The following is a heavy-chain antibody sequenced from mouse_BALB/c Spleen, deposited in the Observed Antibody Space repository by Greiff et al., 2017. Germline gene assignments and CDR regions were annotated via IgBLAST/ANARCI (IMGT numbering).Heavy chain of an antibody. CDR2: IYPGGGYT. J-gene: IGHJ4*01. Sequence: VKLMESGAELVRPGTSVKISCKASGYTFTNYWLGWVKQRPGHGLEWIGDIYPGGGYTNYNEKFKGKATLTADTSSSTAYMQLSSLTSEDSAVYFCANLLSAMDYWGQGTSVTVSS. D-gene: IGHD2-1*01. V-gene: IGHV1-63*02. CDR3: ANLLSAMDY. CDR1: GYTFTNYW.